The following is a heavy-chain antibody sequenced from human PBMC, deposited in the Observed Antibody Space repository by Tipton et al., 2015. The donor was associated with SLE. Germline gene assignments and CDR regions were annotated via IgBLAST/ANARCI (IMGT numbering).Heavy chain of an antibody. CDR3: AREGDKPGLGAFDI. Sequence: SLRLSYAASGFTFSSYAMHWVRQAPGKGLEWVAVISYDGSNKYYADSVKGRFTISRDNSKNTLYLQMNSLRAEDTAVYYCAREGDKPGLGAFDIWGQGTMVTVSS. V-gene: IGHV3-30*04. CDR1: GFTFSSYA. CDR2: ISYDGSNK. D-gene: IGHD2-21*02. J-gene: IGHJ3*02.